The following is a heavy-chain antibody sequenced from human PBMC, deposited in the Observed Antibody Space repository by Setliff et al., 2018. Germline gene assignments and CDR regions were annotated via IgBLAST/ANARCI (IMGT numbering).Heavy chain of an antibody. CDR1: GYNLTELS. Sequence: GASVKVSCKVSGYNLTELSMHWVRQAPGKGLEWMGGFDPEDGETIYAQKFQGRVTMTEDTSTDTAYMELSSLRSEDTAVYYCATSVSWIQLVLYPQGHPEPFDYWGQGTLVTVSS. V-gene: IGHV1-24*01. J-gene: IGHJ4*02. CDR3: ATSVSWIQLVLYPQGHPEPFDY. CDR2: FDPEDGET. D-gene: IGHD5-18*01.